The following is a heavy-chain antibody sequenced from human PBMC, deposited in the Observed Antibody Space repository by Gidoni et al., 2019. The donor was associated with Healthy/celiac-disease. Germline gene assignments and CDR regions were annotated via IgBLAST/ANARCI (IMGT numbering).Heavy chain of an antibody. V-gene: IGHV3-15*01. Sequence: EVQLGEPGGGWVKPRGSLRLPCAASGFTFSTAGMSLVRQAQGKGLEWLGRIKSKTYGGTTDDAAPVKCRFAISRDDSNNTLYLQMNSLKPEDTAVYYCTTEVPDFAWLLGDAFDIWGQGTMVTVSS. D-gene: IGHD3-9*01. J-gene: IGHJ3*02. CDR1: GFTFSTAG. CDR2: IKSKTYGGTT. CDR3: TTEVPDFAWLLGDAFDI.